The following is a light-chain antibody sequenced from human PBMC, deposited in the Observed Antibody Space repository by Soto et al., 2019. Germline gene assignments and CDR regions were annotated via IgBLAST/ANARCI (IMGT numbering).Light chain of an antibody. Sequence: EIVLTQSPGTLSLSPGERATLSCRASQSVSGNYLGWYQQKPGQAPRLLIYGASSRATGIPDRFSGSGSGTDFTLTISRLEPEDFEVYYCQQYGSSPLTFGGGTKVDIK. J-gene: IGKJ4*01. CDR2: GAS. V-gene: IGKV3-20*01. CDR3: QQYGSSPLT. CDR1: QSVSGNY.